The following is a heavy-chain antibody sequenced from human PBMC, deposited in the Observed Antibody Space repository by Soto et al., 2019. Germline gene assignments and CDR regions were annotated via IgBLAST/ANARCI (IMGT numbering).Heavy chain of an antibody. CDR3: ARFPGIYGVHTPYFDF. CDR2: IYYSGST. J-gene: IGHJ4*02. Sequence: SETLSLTCTVSGGSISSYYWSWIRQPPGKGLEWIGYIYYSGSTNYNPSLKSRVTISVDTSKNQFSLKLSSVTATDTAVYFCARFPGIYGVHTPYFDFWGQGILVTVSS. V-gene: IGHV4-59*08. CDR1: GGSISSYY. D-gene: IGHD3-3*01.